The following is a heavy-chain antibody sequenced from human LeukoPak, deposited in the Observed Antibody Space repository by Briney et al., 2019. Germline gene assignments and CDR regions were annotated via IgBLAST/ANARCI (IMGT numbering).Heavy chain of an antibody. CDR1: GGSFSGYY. J-gene: IGHJ5*02. Sequence: SETLSLTCAVYGGSFSGYYWSWIRQPPGKGLEWIGEINHSGSTNYNTSLTSRVTISVDTSKNPFSLKLSSVTAADTAVYYCANQQRAHRGYCSGGGCDPVYNWFDPWGQGTLVTVSS. CDR3: ANQQRAHRGYCSGGGCDPVYNWFDP. CDR2: INHSGST. D-gene: IGHD2-15*01. V-gene: IGHV4-34*01.